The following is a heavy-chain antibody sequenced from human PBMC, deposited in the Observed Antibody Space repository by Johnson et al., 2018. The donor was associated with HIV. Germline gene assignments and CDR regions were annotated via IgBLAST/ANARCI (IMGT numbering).Heavy chain of an antibody. CDR2: IRYDGSNK. Sequence: QVQLVESGGGVVQPGGSLRLSCAASGFTFSSYGMHWVRQAPGQGLAWVAFIRYDGSNKYYADSVKGRFTISRDNSKNTLYLQMNSLTAEDTAVFSCVRGEEGAFDIWGQGTMVTVSS. CDR3: VRGEEGAFDI. V-gene: IGHV3-30*02. J-gene: IGHJ3*02. CDR1: GFTFSSYG.